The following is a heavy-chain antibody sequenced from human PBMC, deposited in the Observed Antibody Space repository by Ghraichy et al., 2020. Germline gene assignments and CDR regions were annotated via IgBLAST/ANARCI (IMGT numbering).Heavy chain of an antibody. CDR1: GFTFSSYA. J-gene: IGHJ4*02. V-gene: IGHV3-23*01. CDR2: IGGGGGST. D-gene: IGHD6-19*01. CDR3: AKRGEGSGWFATDY. Sequence: GGSLRLSCAASGFTFSSYAMSWVRQAPGKGLEWVSAIGGGGGSTYYADSVKGRFTISRDNSRTTLYLQMNSLRVEDTAVYYCAKRGEGSGWFATDYWGQGTLVTVSS.